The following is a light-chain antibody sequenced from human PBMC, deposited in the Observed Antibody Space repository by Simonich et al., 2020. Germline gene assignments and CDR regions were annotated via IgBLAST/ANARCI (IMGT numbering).Light chain of an antibody. CDR2: DVS. CDR1: SSDVGGYNY. CDR3: SSYTSSSTLV. J-gene: IGLJ2*01. Sequence: QSALTQPASVSGSPGQSITISCTGTSSDVGGYNYVSCYQQHPGKAPKLMIYDVSKRPSGVSNRVSGSKSGNTASLTISGLQAEDEADYYCSSYTSSSTLVFGGGTKLTVL. V-gene: IGLV2-14*01.